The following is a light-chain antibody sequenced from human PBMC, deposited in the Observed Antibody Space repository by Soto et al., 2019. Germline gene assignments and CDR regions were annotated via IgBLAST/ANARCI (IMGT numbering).Light chain of an antibody. J-gene: IGKJ1*01. Sequence: DIQMTQSPSSLSASVGDRVTITCQASQDISNYLNWYQQKPGKAPKFLIYDASNLETGVPSRFSGSGSGTDFTFTISSLQHEDIATYYCQQYDNHPPTFGQGTKVEIK. CDR3: QQYDNHPPT. V-gene: IGKV1-33*01. CDR2: DAS. CDR1: QDISNY.